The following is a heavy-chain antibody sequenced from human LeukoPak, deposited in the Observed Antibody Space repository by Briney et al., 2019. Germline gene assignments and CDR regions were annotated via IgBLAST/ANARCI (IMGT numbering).Heavy chain of an antibody. J-gene: IGHJ4*02. D-gene: IGHD3-9*01. CDR2: IYYSGST. V-gene: IGHV4-39*01. Sequence: SETLSLTCTVSGGSISSNRYYWAWIRQPPGKGLEWIGSIYYSGSTYYNPSLQSRLTITVDTSKNQFSLKLSSVTAADTAVFYCARQEDDVLTGYYLNYWGQGTLVTVSS. CDR3: ARQEDDVLTGYYLNY. CDR1: GGSISSNRYY.